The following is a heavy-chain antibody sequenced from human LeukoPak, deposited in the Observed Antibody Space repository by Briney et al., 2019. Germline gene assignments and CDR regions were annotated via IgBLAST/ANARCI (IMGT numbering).Heavy chain of an antibody. Sequence: SETLSLTCTVSGGPISSYYWSWIRQPPGKGLEWIGYIYYSGSTNYNPSLKSRVTISVDTSKNQFPLKLSSVTAADTAVYYCARGSKTGTTNYFDYWGQGTLVTVSS. J-gene: IGHJ4*02. CDR1: GGPISSYY. V-gene: IGHV4-59*01. CDR2: IYYSGST. CDR3: ARGSKTGTTNYFDY. D-gene: IGHD1-7*01.